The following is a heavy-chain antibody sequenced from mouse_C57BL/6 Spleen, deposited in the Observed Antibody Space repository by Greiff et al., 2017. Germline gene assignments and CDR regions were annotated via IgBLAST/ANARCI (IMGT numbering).Heavy chain of an antibody. CDR1: GYTFTDYE. CDR3: TRYDGYIYWYFDV. D-gene: IGHD2-3*01. V-gene: IGHV1-15*01. CDR2: IDPETGGT. Sequence: VQLQQSGAELVRPGASVTLSCKASGYTFTDYEMHWVKQTPVHGLEWIGAIDPETGGTAYNQKFKGKAILTADKSSSTAYMELRSLTSEDSAVYYCTRYDGYIYWYFDVWGTVTTVTVSS. J-gene: IGHJ1*03.